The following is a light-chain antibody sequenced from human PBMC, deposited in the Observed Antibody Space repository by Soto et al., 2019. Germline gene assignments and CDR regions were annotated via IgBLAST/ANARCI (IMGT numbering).Light chain of an antibody. CDR1: QSVLYSSNNKNY. CDR3: QQYYSAPLS. Sequence: DIVMTQSPDSLAVSLGERATINCKSSQSVLYSSNNKNYLAWYQQEPGQPHXLLIYWASTRESGVPDRFSGSGSGTDFTPTISSLQAEDVAVYYCQQYYSAPLSFGGGTKV. CDR2: WAS. V-gene: IGKV4-1*01. J-gene: IGKJ4*01.